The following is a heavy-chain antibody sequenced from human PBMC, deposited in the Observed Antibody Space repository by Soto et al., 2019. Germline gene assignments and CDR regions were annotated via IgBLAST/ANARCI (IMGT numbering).Heavy chain of an antibody. CDR3: ATSAYVPY. CDR1: GFTFSSYN. J-gene: IGHJ4*02. CDR2: ISSSSGYI. D-gene: IGHD5-12*01. V-gene: IGHV3-21*01. Sequence: EVQLVESGGGLVKPGGSLRLSCAASGFTFSSYNMNWVRQAPGKGLEWVSSISSSSGYIFYTDSVKGRFTISRDNAKNSRYQQKNSLRREDTAVYYCATSAYVPYWGQGTLVTVSS.